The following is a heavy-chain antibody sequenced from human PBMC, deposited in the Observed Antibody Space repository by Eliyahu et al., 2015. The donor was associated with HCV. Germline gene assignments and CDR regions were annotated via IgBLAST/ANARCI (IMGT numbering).Heavy chain of an antibody. Sequence: EVQLVESGGGLVKPGGSLRLSCAASGFTFSNAWMSWVRQXPGKGLEGVGRIKSKTXGGTTDYAAPVKGRFTISRDDSKNTLYLQMNSLKTEDTAVYYCTTGGGYCSSTSCPSPDYYGMDVWGQGTTVTVSS. D-gene: IGHD2-2*01. CDR2: IKSKTXGGTT. CDR1: GFTFSNAW. V-gene: IGHV3-15*01. J-gene: IGHJ6*02. CDR3: TTGGGYCSSTSCPSPDYYGMDV.